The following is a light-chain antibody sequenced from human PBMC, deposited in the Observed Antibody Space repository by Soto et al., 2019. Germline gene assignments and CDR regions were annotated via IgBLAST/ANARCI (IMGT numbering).Light chain of an antibody. CDR3: QQYGDSPMYT. J-gene: IGKJ2*01. CDR2: GAS. V-gene: IGKV3-20*01. Sequence: EIVLTQSPGTLSSSPGERATLSCRASQSVSSSHLAWYQQKPAQAPRLLIYGASNRATGIPDRFSGSGSGPDFTLRNSRLERQDFPVYCCQQYGDSPMYTFGQWTKREI. CDR1: QSVSSSH.